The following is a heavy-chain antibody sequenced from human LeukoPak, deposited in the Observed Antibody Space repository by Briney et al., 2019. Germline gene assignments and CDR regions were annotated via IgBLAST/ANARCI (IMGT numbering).Heavy chain of an antibody. V-gene: IGHV3-21*01. Sequence: GGSLRLSCAASGFTFSTHTMNWVRQAPGKGLEWVSPISSNSVYIYYVDSLKGRLTISRDNAKHSLYLQVNSLRAEDTAVYYCARDAGYYDSSGHYNLLDYWGQGTLVTVSS. CDR3: ARDAGYYDSSGHYNLLDY. CDR1: GFTFSTHT. J-gene: IGHJ4*02. D-gene: IGHD3-22*01. CDR2: ISSNSVYI.